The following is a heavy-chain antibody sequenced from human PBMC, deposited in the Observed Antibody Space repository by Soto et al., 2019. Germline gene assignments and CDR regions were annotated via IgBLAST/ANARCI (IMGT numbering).Heavy chain of an antibody. Sequence: GASVKVSCKASGYTFTSYYMHWVRQAPGQGLEWMGIINPSGGSTSYAQKFQGRVTMTRDTSTSTVYMELSSLRSEDTAVYYCARDHCSGGSCYLGPPLDWGQGTLVTVSS. CDR3: ARDHCSGGSCYLGPPLD. D-gene: IGHD2-15*01. CDR2: INPSGGST. CDR1: GYTFTSYY. V-gene: IGHV1-46*03. J-gene: IGHJ4*02.